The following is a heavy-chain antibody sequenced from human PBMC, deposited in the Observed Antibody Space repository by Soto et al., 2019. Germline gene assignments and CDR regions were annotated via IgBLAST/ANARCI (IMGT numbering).Heavy chain of an antibody. V-gene: IGHV1-8*01. Sequence: ASVKVSCKASGYTFTSYDINWVRQATGQGLEWMGWMNPTSGNTGYAQKFQGRVTMTRNTSISTAYMELSSLRSEDTAVYNCARPPTGYYYYYYGMDVWGQGTTGTVSS. CDR1: GYTFTSYD. D-gene: IGHD3-9*01. CDR3: ARPPTGYYYYYYGMDV. J-gene: IGHJ6*02. CDR2: MNPTSGNT.